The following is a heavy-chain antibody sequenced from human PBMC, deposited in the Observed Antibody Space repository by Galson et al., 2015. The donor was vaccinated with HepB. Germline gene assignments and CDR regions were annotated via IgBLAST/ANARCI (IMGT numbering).Heavy chain of an antibody. V-gene: IGHV3-23*01. J-gene: IGHJ4*02. D-gene: IGHD3-22*01. CDR3: ARRPQPFYYDSSGYYYGDFDY. CDR2: LSSSGGST. Sequence: SLRLSCAASGFTFSSYGMHWVRQAPGKGLEWVSGLSSSGGSTYYADSVRGRLTISRDNSQNTLYLHMNSLRVEDTAIYYCARRPQPFYYDSSGYYYGDFDYWGQGTLVTVSS. CDR1: GFTFSSYG.